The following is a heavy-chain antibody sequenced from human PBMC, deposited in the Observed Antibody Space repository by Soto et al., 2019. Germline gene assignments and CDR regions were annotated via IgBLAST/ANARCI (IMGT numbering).Heavy chain of an antibody. D-gene: IGHD6-6*01. CDR2: IYYSGST. J-gene: IGHJ3*02. V-gene: IGHV4-31*03. CDR3: AREGGVGSSYEKNAFDI. Sequence: NPSETLSLTCTVSGGSISSGGYYWSWIRQHPGKGLEWIGYIYYSGSTYYNPSLKSRVTISVDTSKNRFSLKLSSVTAADTAVYYCAREGGVGSSYEKNAFDIWGQGTMVTVSS. CDR1: GGSISSGGYY.